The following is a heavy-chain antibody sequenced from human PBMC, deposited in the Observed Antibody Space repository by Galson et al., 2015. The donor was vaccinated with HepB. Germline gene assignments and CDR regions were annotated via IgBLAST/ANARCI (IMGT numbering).Heavy chain of an antibody. CDR2: IYHSGST. J-gene: IGHJ5*02. CDR1: GGSISSSNW. D-gene: IGHD2-15*01. Sequence: ETLSLTCAVSGGSISSSNWWSWVRQPPGKGLEWIGEIYHSGSTNYNPSLKSRVTISVDKSKNQFSLKLSSVTAADTAVYYCARYCSGGSCYPYNWFDPWGQGTLVTVSS. CDR3: ARYCSGGSCYPYNWFDP. V-gene: IGHV4-4*02.